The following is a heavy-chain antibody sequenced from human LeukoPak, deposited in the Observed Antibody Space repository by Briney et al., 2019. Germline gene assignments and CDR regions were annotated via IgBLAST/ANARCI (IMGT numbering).Heavy chain of an antibody. V-gene: IGHV4-34*01. CDR3: ARHRTYYDFWSGLRGRFDY. Sequence: PSETLSLTCTVSGGSISSYYWSWIRQPPGKGLEWIGEINHSGSTNYNPSLKSRVTMSVDTSKNQFSLKLSSVTAADTAVYYCARHRTYYDFWSGLRGRFDYWGQGTLVTVSS. CDR1: GGSISSYY. CDR2: INHSGST. J-gene: IGHJ4*02. D-gene: IGHD3-3*01.